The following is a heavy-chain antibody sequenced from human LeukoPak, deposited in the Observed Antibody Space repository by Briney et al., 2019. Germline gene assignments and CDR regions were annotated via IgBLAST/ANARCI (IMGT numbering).Heavy chain of an antibody. D-gene: IGHD1-14*01. V-gene: IGHV5-51*01. CDR2: IYPGDSET. CDR3: ARQHRYYFDY. CDR1: GYIFTSYW. Sequence: GESPKISCKGSGYIFTSYWIGWVRQMPGKGLEWMGIIYPGDSETRYSPSFQGQVTISADKSISTAYLQWSSLKASDTAMYYCARQHRYYFDYWGQGTLVTVSS. J-gene: IGHJ4*02.